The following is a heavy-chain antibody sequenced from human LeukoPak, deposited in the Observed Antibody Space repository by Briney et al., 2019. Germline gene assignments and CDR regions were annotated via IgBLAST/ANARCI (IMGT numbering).Heavy chain of an antibody. J-gene: IGHJ4*02. D-gene: IGHD2/OR15-2a*01. CDR3: ARDASFYADDY. CDR2: IWANGITK. CDR1: GFTLSSYA. V-gene: IGHV3-33*08. Sequence: PGGSLRLSCAASGFTLSSYAMSWVRQAPGKGLEWVAVIWANGITKHYADSVKGRSTISRDNSRSTLYLQMTSLTAEDTAIYYCARDASFYADDYWGQGTQVTVSS.